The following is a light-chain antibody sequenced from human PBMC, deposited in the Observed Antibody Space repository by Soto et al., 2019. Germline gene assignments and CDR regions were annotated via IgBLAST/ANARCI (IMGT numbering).Light chain of an antibody. Sequence: QSALTQPPSASGSPGQSVTTSCTGSSSDVGYYDYVSWYQLHPGKAPKLMVFEVSNRPSGVSYRFSGSKSGNTASLTISGLQAEDEADYFCSSYSISTAYLFGTGTKSPS. V-gene: IGLV2-14*01. CDR1: SSDVGYYDY. CDR2: EVS. J-gene: IGLJ1*01. CDR3: SSYSISTAYL.